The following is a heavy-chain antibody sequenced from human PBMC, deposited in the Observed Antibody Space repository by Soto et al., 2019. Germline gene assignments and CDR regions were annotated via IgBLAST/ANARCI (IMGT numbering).Heavy chain of an antibody. J-gene: IGHJ4*02. CDR3: ARDDSDWFFN. V-gene: IGHV3-73*01. CDR1: GFTFSNAW. CDR2: IGSKGETYAT. D-gene: IGHD3-9*01. Sequence: GGSLRLSCAASGFTFSNAWMNWVRQAPGKGLEWVGRIGSKGETYATTYAASVKGRFTISRDDSKKTAYLQMNSLESEDTAVYYCARDDSDWFFNWGRGTLVTFSS.